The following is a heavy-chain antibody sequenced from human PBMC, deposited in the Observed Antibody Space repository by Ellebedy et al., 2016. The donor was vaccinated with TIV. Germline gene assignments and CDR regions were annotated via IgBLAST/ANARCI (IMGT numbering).Heavy chain of an antibody. CDR1: GGSISSSSYY. J-gene: IGHJ4*02. CDR2: IYYSGST. CDR3: ARIYGSGSYYNFSYYFDY. D-gene: IGHD3-10*01. V-gene: IGHV4-39*01. Sequence: MPSETLSLTCTVSGGSISSSSYYWGWIRQPPGKGLEWIGSIYYSGSTYYNPSLKSRVTISVDTSKNQFSLKLSSVTAADTAVYYCARIYGSGSYYNFSYYFDYWGQGTLVTVSS.